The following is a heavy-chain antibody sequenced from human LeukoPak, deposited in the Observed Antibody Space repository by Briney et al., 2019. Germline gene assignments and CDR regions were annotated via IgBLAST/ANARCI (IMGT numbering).Heavy chain of an antibody. CDR2: INPNSGGT. J-gene: IGHJ3*02. V-gene: IGHV1-2*06. D-gene: IGHD1-14*01. CDR1: GYTFTGYY. Sequence: GASVKVSCKASGYTFTGYYMHWVRQAPGQGLEWMGRINPNSGGTNYAQKFQGRVTMTRDTSTSTVYMELSSLRSEDTAVYYCARDYKERDAFDIWGQGTMVTVSS. CDR3: ARDYKERDAFDI.